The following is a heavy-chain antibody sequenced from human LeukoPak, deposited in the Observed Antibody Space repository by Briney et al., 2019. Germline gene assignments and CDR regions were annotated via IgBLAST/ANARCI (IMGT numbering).Heavy chain of an antibody. Sequence: PSETLSLTCTVSGGSISTYYWSWIRQPPGKGLEWIGYVYYSGSTNYNSSLKSRVTISVDTSKSQFSPKLSSVTAADTAVYYCVRHSGTSRIFGFDCWGQGTLVTVSS. CDR1: GGSISTYY. D-gene: IGHD1-26*01. J-gene: IGHJ4*02. CDR3: VRHSGTSRIFGFDC. V-gene: IGHV4-59*01. CDR2: VYYSGST.